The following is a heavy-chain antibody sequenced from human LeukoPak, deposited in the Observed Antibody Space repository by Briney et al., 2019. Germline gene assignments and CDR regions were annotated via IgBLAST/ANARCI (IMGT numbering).Heavy chain of an antibody. CDR2: ISYDGSNK. V-gene: IGHV3-30-3*01. D-gene: IGHD6-13*01. J-gene: IGHJ4*02. Sequence: GGSLRLSCAASGFTFSSYAMHWVRQAPGKGLEWVAVISYDGSNKHYADSVKGRFTISRDNSKNTLYLQMNSLRAEDTAVYYCARDRHSSSWYYFDYWGQGTLVTVSS. CDR1: GFTFSSYA. CDR3: ARDRHSSSWYYFDY.